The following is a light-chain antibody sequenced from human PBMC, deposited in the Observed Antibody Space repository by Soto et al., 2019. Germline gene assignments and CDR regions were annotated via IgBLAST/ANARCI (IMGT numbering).Light chain of an antibody. CDR3: QQYNTWT. J-gene: IGKJ1*01. V-gene: IGKV1-5*03. CDR1: QSISNW. CDR2: KAS. Sequence: DIQMTQSPSTLFASVGDRVTITCRASQSISNWLAWYQQKPGKAPKLLIYKASSLESGVPSRFSGSGSGTEFTLTISSLQPDDFATYYCQQYNTWTFGQGTKVEIK.